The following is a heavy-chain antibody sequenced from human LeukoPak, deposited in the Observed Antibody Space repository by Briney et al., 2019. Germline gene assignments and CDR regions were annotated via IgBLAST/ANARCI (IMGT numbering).Heavy chain of an antibody. CDR2: IHPGDSDT. D-gene: IGHD6-13*01. Sequence: GESLKVSCKGSGYSFTSYGIGWVRQMPGKGLERMGIIHPGDSDTRYSPPFQGQVTISADKSINTAYLQWSSLKASDTAMYYCARRAVAGTFLIDYWGQGTLVTVSS. V-gene: IGHV5-51*01. CDR3: ARRAVAGTFLIDY. CDR1: GYSFTSYG. J-gene: IGHJ4*02.